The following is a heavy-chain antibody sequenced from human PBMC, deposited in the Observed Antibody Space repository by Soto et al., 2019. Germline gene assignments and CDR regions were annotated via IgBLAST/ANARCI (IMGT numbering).Heavy chain of an antibody. V-gene: IGHV4-30-2*01. CDR3: ARSSEKVRGINWFDA. Sequence: SETLSLTCAVSGGSISSGGYSWSWIRQPPGKGLEWIGYIYHSGSTYYNPSLKSRVTISVDTSKNQFSLKLSAVTAADTAVYYCARSSEKVRGINWFDAWGQGTLVTRLL. D-gene: IGHD3-10*01. CDR1: GGSISSGGYS. CDR2: IYHSGST. J-gene: IGHJ5*02.